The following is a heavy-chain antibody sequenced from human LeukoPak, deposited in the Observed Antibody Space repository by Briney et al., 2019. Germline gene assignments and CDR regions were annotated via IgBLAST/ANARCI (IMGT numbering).Heavy chain of an antibody. V-gene: IGHV3-21*01. Sequence: GGPLRLSCVASGLTFSDYSINWVRRATGKGLEWVSSINPTSTSIYYADAVRGRFTISRDNAKSSLYLQMDSLRAEDTAVYYCVRLRRNSDRSYYYYYYDSWGQGILVTVHS. CDR2: INPTSTSI. CDR3: VRLRRNSDRSYYYYYYDS. D-gene: IGHD3-10*01. J-gene: IGHJ5*01. CDR1: GLTFSDYS.